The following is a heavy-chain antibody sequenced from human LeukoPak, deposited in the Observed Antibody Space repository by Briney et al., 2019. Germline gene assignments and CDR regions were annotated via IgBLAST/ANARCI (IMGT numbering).Heavy chain of an antibody. V-gene: IGHV6-1*01. CDR3: ARRTGSSMGSYYSYYMDV. J-gene: IGHJ6*03. Sequence: SQTLSLTCAISEDSVFSSSATWNWIRQSPSRGLEWLGRTYYRSKWSNDYAVSVKSRITINPDTSKNQFSLQLNSVTPEDTAVYYCARRTGSSMGSYYSYYMDVWGSGTTVTVSS. CDR1: EDSVFSSSAT. D-gene: IGHD6-6*01. CDR2: TYYRSKWSN.